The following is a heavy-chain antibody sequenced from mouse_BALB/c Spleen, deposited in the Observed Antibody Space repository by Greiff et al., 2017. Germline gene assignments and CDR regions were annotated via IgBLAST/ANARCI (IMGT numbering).Heavy chain of an antibody. CDR1: GFSLSRYS. Sequence: VMLVESGPGLVAPSQSLSITCTVSGFSLSRYSVHWVRQPPGKGLEWLGMIWGGGSTDYNSALKSRLSISKDNSKSQVFLKMNSLQTDDTAMYYCARISSSSHYYAMDYWGQGTSVTVSS. CDR3: ARISSSSHYYAMDY. J-gene: IGHJ4*01. V-gene: IGHV2-6-4*01. CDR2: IWGGGST. D-gene: IGHD1-1*01.